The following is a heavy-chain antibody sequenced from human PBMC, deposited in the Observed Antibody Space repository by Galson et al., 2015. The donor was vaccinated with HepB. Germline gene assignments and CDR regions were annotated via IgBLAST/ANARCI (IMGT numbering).Heavy chain of an antibody. J-gene: IGHJ4*02. CDR3: ARGSRGSGSYSRWWQPFDY. CDR1: GFTFSSYS. Sequence: SLRLSCAASGFTFSSYSMNWVRQAPGKGLEWVSSISSSSSYIYYADSVKGRFTISRDNAKNSLYLQMNSLRAEDTAVYYCARGSRGSGSYSRWWQPFDYWGQGTLVTVSS. V-gene: IGHV3-21*01. D-gene: IGHD3-10*01. CDR2: ISSSSSYI.